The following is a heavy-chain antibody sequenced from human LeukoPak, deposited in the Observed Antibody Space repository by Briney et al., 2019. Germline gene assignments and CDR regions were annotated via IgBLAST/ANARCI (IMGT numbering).Heavy chain of an antibody. CDR1: GFTFSNYV. Sequence: GGSLRLSCAASGFTFSNYVMNWVRQAPGKGLEWVSAISGSGDYSNSADSVKGRFTISRDNSENTLYLQMNSLRAEDTGVYYCAKDFSAGGNYGYGRFDPWCQGTLVTVSS. CDR3: AKDFSAGGNYGYGRFDP. D-gene: IGHD4-17*01. CDR2: ISGSGDYS. J-gene: IGHJ5*02. V-gene: IGHV3-23*01.